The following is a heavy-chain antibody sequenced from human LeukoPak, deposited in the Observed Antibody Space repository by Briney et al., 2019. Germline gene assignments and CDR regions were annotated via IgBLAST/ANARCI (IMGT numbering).Heavy chain of an antibody. Sequence: GGSLRLSCAASGFTFSSYEMNWVRQAPGKGLEWVSYISSSGSTIYYADSVKGRFTISRDNAKNSLYLQMNSLRAEDTAVYYCAREQGSWDTCFDYWGQGTLVTVSS. CDR3: AREQGSWDTCFDY. D-gene: IGHD6-13*01. J-gene: IGHJ4*02. V-gene: IGHV3-48*03. CDR2: ISSSGSTI. CDR1: GFTFSSYE.